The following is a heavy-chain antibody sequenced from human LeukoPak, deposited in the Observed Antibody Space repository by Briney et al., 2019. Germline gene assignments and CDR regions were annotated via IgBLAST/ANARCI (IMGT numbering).Heavy chain of an antibody. CDR1: GFTFSSYA. CDR3: VKATGTIGN. Sequence: PGGSLSLSCAASGFTFSSYAMSWVRQPPGKGLEWVSSISNSDGNTYYADSMKGRSTLSRNNSKNTLYLQMNSLTAEDTAIYYCVKATGTIGNWGEGNLVTVSP. D-gene: IGHD1-1*01. J-gene: IGHJ4*02. CDR2: ISNSDGNT. V-gene: IGHV3-23*01.